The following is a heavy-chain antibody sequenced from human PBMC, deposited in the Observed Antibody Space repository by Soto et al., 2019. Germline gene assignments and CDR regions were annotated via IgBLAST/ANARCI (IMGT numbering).Heavy chain of an antibody. CDR1: GFTFSSYD. CDR3: ARDLRSSSWPNPGYHYYGMDV. CDR2: IRTAGDT. D-gene: IGHD6-13*01. V-gene: IGHV3-13*01. Sequence: PGGSLRLSCAASGFTFSSYDMHWVRQAAGKGLEWVSGIRTAGDTYYPGSVKGRFTISRENAKNTLYLQMNSLRAEDTAVYYCARDLRSSSWPNPGYHYYGMDVWGQGTTVTVS. J-gene: IGHJ6*02.